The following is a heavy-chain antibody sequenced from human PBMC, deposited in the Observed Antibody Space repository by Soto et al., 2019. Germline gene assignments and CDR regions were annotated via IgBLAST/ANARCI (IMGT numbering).Heavy chain of an antibody. J-gene: IGHJ6*02. Sequence: QVQLVESGGGVVQPGRSLRLSCAASGFTFSSYGMHWVRQAPGKGLEWVAVIWYDGSNKYYADSVKGRFTISRDNSKNTLYLQMNSLRADDTAVYYCARDRECSSTSCFLRAPYYYYGMDVWGQGTTVTVSS. CDR2: IWYDGSNK. V-gene: IGHV3-33*01. D-gene: IGHD2-2*01. CDR3: ARDRECSSTSCFLRAPYYYYGMDV. CDR1: GFTFSSYG.